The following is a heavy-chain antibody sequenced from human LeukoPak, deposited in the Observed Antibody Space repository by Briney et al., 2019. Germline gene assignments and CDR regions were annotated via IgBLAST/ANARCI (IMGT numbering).Heavy chain of an antibody. CDR1: GGSISSYY. D-gene: IGHD3-22*01. V-gene: IGHV4-59*01. J-gene: IGHJ6*02. CDR3: TRDGHRAMIGTPGMDV. Sequence: SETLSLTCTVSGGSISSYYWSWIRQPPGKGLEWIGYIYYSGSTNYNPSLESRVTISVDTSKNQFSLKLSSVTAADTAVYYCTRDGHRAMIGTPGMDVWGQGITVTVSS. CDR2: IYYSGST.